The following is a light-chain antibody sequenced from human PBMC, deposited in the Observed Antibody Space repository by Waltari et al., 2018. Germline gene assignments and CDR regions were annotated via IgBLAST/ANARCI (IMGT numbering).Light chain of an antibody. J-gene: IGKJ2*01. CDR1: QSIGNS. V-gene: IGKV1-5*03. CDR3: QQYYTYWSI. Sequence: DIQMTQSPATLSASVGDRVTITCRATQSIGNSLAWYQQKPGKAPRLLIFESSSLGRGVPSRFSGSGSGTHFTLTISDLQRDDFATYYFQQYYTYWSIFGRGTKLEI. CDR2: ESS.